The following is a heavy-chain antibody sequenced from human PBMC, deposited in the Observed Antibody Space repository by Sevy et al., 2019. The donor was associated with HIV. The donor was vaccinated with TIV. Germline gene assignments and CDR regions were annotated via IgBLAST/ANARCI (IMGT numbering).Heavy chain of an antibody. J-gene: IGHJ1*01. CDR2: ISYGGST. Sequence: SETLSLTCTVSGGSITDKKYYWAWIRQPPGKGLEWIGSISYGGSTYYNPSLQSRVTLSVDTCKNQFSLNLSSVTAADTAKYYCARRVAAAGQGYEYFQHWGRGTLVTVSS. D-gene: IGHD6-13*01. V-gene: IGHV4-39*01. CDR1: GGSITDKKYY. CDR3: ARRVAAAGQGYEYFQH.